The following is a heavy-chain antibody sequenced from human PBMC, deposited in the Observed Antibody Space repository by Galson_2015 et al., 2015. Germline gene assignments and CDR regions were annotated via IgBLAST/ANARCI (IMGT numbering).Heavy chain of an antibody. CDR2: ISGTGGSR. J-gene: IGHJ6*03. D-gene: IGHD3-10*01. CDR1: GFTFNSYA. CDR3: AKEAYCYGSGSYFLDYYYYYYIDV. Sequence: SLRLSCAASGFTFNSYAMSWVRQAPGKGLEWVSGISGTGGSRWYADSVKGRFTISRDTSKNTLYLQMTSLRAEDTAVYFCAKEAYCYGSGSYFLDYYYYYYIDVWGTGTTVTVSS. V-gene: IGHV3-23*01.